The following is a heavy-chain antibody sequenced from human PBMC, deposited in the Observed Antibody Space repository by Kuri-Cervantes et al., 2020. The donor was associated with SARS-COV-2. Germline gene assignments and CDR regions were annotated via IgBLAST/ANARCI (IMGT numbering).Heavy chain of an antibody. CDR3: ARCTNYDSSGYYPSYWYFDL. CDR2: INPSGGST. CDR1: GGTFSSYA. Sequence: ASVKVSCKASGGTFSSYAISWVRQAPGQGLEWMGIINPSGGSTSYAQKFQGRVTMTRDTSTSTVYMELSSLRSEDTAVYYCARCTNYDSSGYYPSYWYFDLWGRGTLVTVSS. D-gene: IGHD3-22*01. V-gene: IGHV1-46*01. J-gene: IGHJ2*01.